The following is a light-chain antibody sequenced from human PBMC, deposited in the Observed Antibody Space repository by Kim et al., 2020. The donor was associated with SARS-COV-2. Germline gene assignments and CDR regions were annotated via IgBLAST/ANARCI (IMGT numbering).Light chain of an antibody. V-gene: IGLV1-47*01. CDR1: RSNIGSNF. J-gene: IGLJ2*01. Sequence: QSVLTQPPSASGTPGQKVTISCSGGRSNIGSNFVYWYQQLPGAAPKLLIYRNNQRPSGVPDRFSGSKSGTSASLAISGLRSEDEADYYCAAWDDSLNGVFGGGTQLTVL. CDR2: RNN. CDR3: AAWDDSLNGV.